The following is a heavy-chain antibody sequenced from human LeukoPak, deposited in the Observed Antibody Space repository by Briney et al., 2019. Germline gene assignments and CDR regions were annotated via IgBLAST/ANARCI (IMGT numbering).Heavy chain of an antibody. CDR1: GGSFSGYY. CDR3: ARGGDSSGYYYIFKRMRARFDY. V-gene: IGHV4-34*01. CDR2: INYSGST. J-gene: IGHJ4*02. D-gene: IGHD3-22*01. Sequence: SETLSLTCAVYGGSFSGYYWSWIRQPPGKGLEWIGEINYSGSTNYNPSIKSRVSISVETSKNQSSLKLSSVTAADTAVYYCARGGDSSGYYYIFKRMRARFDYWGQGTLVTVSS.